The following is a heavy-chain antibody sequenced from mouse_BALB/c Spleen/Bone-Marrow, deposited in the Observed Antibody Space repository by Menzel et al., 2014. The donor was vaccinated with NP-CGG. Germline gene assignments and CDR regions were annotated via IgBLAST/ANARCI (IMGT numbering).Heavy chain of an antibody. D-gene: IGHD2-1*01. CDR2: IYPGDGDT. CDR3: ARRVYGNYWYFDV. V-gene: IGHV1-80*01. CDR1: GYAFXSYW. Sequence: VKLQESGAELVRPGSSVKISCKASGYAFXSYWMNWVKQRPGQGLEWIGQIYPGDGDTNYNGKFKGKATLTADKSSSTAYMQLSSLTSEDSAVYFCARRVYGNYWYFDVWGAGTTVTVSS. J-gene: IGHJ1*01.